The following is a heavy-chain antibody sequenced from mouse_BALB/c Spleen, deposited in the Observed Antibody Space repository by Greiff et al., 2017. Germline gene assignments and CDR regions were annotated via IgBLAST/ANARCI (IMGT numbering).Heavy chain of an antibody. D-gene: IGHD1-1*01. CDR3: TRFGGTTVPSFDY. J-gene: IGHJ2*01. V-gene: IGHV1S22*01. Sequence: LQQPGSELVRPGASVKLSCKASGYTFTSYWMHWVKQRPGQGLEWIGNIYPGSGSTNYDEKFKSKATLTVDTSSSTAYMQLSSLTSEDSAVYYCTRFGGTTVPSFDYWGQGTTLTVSS. CDR1: GYTFTSYW. CDR2: IYPGSGST.